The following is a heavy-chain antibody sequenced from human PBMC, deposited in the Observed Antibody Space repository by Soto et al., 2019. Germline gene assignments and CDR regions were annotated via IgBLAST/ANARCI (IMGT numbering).Heavy chain of an antibody. CDR1: GFTFSSYG. D-gene: IGHD6-13*01. V-gene: IGHV3-30*18. J-gene: IGHJ6*02. Sequence: GGSLRLSCAASGFTFSSYGMHWVRQAPGKGLEWVAVISYDGSNKYYADSVKGRFTISRDNSKNTLYLQMNSLRAEDTAVYYCAKVIRGIAAAGTARDYYYGMDVWGQGTTVTVSS. CDR3: AKVIRGIAAAGTARDYYYGMDV. CDR2: ISYDGSNK.